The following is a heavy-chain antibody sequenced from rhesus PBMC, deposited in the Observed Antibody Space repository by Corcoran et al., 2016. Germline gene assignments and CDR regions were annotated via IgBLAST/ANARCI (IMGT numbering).Heavy chain of an antibody. CDR2: VDPEDVAA. CDR3: ARAEYPYFEF. D-gene: IGHD2-21*01. CDR1: GYTLTDSY. J-gene: IGHJ1*01. Sequence: EVQLVQSGAEVKKPGAPVKISCKASGYTLTDSYLHWVRQAPGKGVEWRGRVDPEDVAAIHAQKCQDRVTIAAGTATDTAYMELSSLRSGDTAVYYGARAEYPYFEFWGQGALVTVSS. V-gene: IGHV1-111*02.